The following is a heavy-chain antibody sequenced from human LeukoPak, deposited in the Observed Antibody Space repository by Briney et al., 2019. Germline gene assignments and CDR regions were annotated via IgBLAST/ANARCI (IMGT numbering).Heavy chain of an antibody. CDR3: AREDPQTKVPEGMDV. D-gene: IGHD4/OR15-4a*01. CDR1: GGSISHYY. J-gene: IGHJ6*02. Sequence: SETLSLTCTVSGGSISHYYWSWIRQPPGKGPEWIGYIYYTGTTNYNPSLKSRVTISVDTSKNQSSLKLNSVTAADTAVYYCAREDPQTKVPEGMDVWGQGTTVTVSS. CDR2: IYYTGTT. V-gene: IGHV4-59*01.